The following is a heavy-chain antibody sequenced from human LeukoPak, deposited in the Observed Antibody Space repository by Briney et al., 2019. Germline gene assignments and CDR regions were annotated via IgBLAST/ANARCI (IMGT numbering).Heavy chain of an antibody. J-gene: IGHJ4*02. CDR1: GFTFSSSA. Sequence: SGGSLRLSCAASGFTFSSSAMSWVRQAPGKGLEWVSAISGSGGSTYYADSVKGRFTISRDNSKNTLYRQMNSLRAEDTAVYYCGGDTAMDLIFDYWGQGTLVTVSS. V-gene: IGHV3-23*01. D-gene: IGHD5-18*01. CDR2: ISGSGGST. CDR3: GGDTAMDLIFDY.